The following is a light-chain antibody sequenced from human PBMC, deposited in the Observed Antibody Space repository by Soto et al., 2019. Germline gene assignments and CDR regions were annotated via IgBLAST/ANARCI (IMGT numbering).Light chain of an antibody. V-gene: IGKV3-20*01. J-gene: IGKJ4*01. CDR1: QSVSSSY. Sequence: EIVLTQSPGTLSLSPGERATLSCRASQSVSSSYLAWYQQKPGQAPRLLIYGASSRATGIPDRFSGSGSGTDFTLTISGLEPEDFAVYYCHQYGSSPATFGGGTKVEIK. CDR3: HQYGSSPAT. CDR2: GAS.